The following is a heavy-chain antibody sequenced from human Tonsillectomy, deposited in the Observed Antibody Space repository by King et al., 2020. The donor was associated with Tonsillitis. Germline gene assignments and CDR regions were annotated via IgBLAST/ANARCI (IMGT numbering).Heavy chain of an antibody. D-gene: IGHD6-13*01. CDR2: IYHSGST. V-gene: IGHV4-38-2*02. CDR3: ARVEAGYSSSGLYYYYGMDV. Sequence: QVQLQESGPGLVKPSETLSLTCTVSGYSISSGYYWGWIRQPPGKGLEWIGRIYHSGSTYYNPSLKSRVTISLDMSKNQFSLKLSSVTAADTAVYYCARVEAGYSSSGLYYYYGMDVWGQGTTVTVSS. CDR1: GYSISSGYY. J-gene: IGHJ6*02.